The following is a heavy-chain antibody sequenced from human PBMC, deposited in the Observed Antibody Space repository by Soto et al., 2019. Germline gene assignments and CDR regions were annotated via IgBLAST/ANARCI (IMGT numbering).Heavy chain of an antibody. CDR1: GFTFSSYG. Sequence: QVQLVESGGGVVQPGRSLRLSCAASGFTFSSYGMHWVRQAPGKGLEWVAVISYDGSNKYYADSVKGRFTISRDNSKNTLYLQMNSLRAEDSAVYYCAKDPLDYGDYGGTYFDYWGQGTLVTVSS. CDR2: ISYDGSNK. V-gene: IGHV3-30*18. J-gene: IGHJ4*02. CDR3: AKDPLDYGDYGGTYFDY. D-gene: IGHD4-17*01.